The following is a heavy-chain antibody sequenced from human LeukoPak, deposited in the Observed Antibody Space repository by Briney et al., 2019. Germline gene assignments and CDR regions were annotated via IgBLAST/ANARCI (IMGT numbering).Heavy chain of an antibody. CDR1: GFTFSNYS. Sequence: GGSLRLSCAASGFTFSNYSMNWVRQAPGKGPEWVSSISSSSGYIFYADSVKGRFTISRDNSKNTLYLQMDSLRAEDTAIYYCADFGSGSYCFDYWGQGTLVTVSS. CDR2: ISSSSGYI. D-gene: IGHD3-10*01. CDR3: ADFGSGSYCFDY. J-gene: IGHJ4*02. V-gene: IGHV3-21*04.